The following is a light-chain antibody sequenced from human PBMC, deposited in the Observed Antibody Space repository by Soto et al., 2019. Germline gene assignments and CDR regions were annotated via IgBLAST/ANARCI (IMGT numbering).Light chain of an antibody. CDR1: QRFRGL. J-gene: IGKJ5*01. CDR2: DAY. CDR3: RPRPTGGIT. V-gene: IGKV3-11*01. Sequence: TLALSPGEGATLSCRASQRFRGLVACYQQKPGQAPRLLISDAYNRATGIPPRFSGSGSGTDFTLTIRSLEPADSALYYWRPRPTGGITFGLGTRVEIK.